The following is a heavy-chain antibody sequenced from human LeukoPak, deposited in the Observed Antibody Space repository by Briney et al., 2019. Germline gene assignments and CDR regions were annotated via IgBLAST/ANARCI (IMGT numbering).Heavy chain of an antibody. V-gene: IGHV4-34*01. CDR3: RRVAHGSSWCFFDS. CDR1: GGSFSGYY. CDR2: ITHNGTT. Sequence: PSETLSLTCAVYGGSFSGYYWSWIRQPPGKGLEWIGEITHNGTTSYNPSLKGRLTISVDTSKNQFSLQLSSVTAADTAVYYCRRVAHGSSWCFFDSWGQGTLVTVSS. J-gene: IGHJ4*02. D-gene: IGHD6-13*01.